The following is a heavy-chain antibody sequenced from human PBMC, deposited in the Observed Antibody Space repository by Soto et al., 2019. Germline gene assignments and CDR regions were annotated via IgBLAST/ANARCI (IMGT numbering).Heavy chain of an antibody. CDR2: IYHSGST. Sequence: SDTLSVTCAVSGGSISSSNWWSWVRQPPGKGLEWIGEIYHSGSTNYNPSLKSRVTISVDKSKNQFSLKLSSVTAADTAVYYCARAVYYYDSSGYPPHFDYWGQRTLFPVSS. CDR3: ARAVYYYDSSGYPPHFDY. CDR1: GGSISSSNW. D-gene: IGHD3-22*01. V-gene: IGHV4-4*02. J-gene: IGHJ4*02.